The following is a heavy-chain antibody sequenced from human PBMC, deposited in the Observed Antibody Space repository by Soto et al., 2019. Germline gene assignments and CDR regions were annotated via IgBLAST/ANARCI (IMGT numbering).Heavy chain of an antibody. D-gene: IGHD4-17*01. Sequence: QVQLQQWGAGLLKPSETLSLTCAVYGGSFSGYYWSWIRQPPGKGLEWIGEINHSGSTNYNPSLKSGDNLTVGTSQNQFSLKLSSVTAADTAVYYCAKPTTVTTDDYYYMDVWGKGTTVTVSS. V-gene: IGHV4-34*01. CDR3: AKPTTVTTDDYYYMDV. CDR2: INHSGST. J-gene: IGHJ6*03. CDR1: GGSFSGYY.